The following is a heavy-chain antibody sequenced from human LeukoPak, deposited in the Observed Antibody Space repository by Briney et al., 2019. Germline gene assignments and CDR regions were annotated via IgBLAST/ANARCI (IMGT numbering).Heavy chain of an antibody. CDR3: ARDLVVPAAIPGYYYYYYMDV. J-gene: IGHJ6*03. D-gene: IGHD2-2*01. Sequence: PSETLSLTCTVSGGSISSYYWSWIRQPAGKGLEWIGRIYTSGSTNYNPSLKSRVTMSVDTSKNQFSLKLSSVTAADTAVYYCARDLVVPAAIPGYYYYYYMDVWGKGTTVTISS. CDR2: IYTSGST. V-gene: IGHV4-4*07. CDR1: GGSISSYY.